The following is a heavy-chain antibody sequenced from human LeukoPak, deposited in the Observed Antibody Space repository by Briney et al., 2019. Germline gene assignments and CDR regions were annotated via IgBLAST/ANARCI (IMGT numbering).Heavy chain of an antibody. CDR1: GFTLSSKY. J-gene: IGHJ4*02. D-gene: IGHD3-22*01. V-gene: IGHV3-53*01. CDR3: ASRYYYDSSGYYNVDY. CDR2: IYSGGST. Sequence: GGSLRLSCAPSGFTLSSKYMSWVRQAPGKGLEWVSIIYSGGSTYYADSVKGRFTISRDNSKNTLYLQMNSLRADDTAVYYCASRYYYDSSGYYNVDYWGQGTLVTVSS.